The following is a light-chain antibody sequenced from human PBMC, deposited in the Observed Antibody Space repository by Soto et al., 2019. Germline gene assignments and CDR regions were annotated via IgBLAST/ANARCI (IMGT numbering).Light chain of an antibody. CDR1: NSNIGSNT. Sequence: QSVLTQPPSASGTPGQRVTISCSGSNSNIGSNTINWYQQLPGTAPKLLIYSNIQRPSGVPDRFSGSKSGTSASLAISGLQSDDEADYYCAAWDDSLNGRVFGTGTKVTVL. J-gene: IGLJ1*01. CDR2: SNI. V-gene: IGLV1-44*01. CDR3: AAWDDSLNGRV.